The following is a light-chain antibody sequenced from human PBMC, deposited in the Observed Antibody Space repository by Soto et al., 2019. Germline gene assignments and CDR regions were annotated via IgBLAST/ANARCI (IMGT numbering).Light chain of an antibody. CDR3: EVWDNSRDVVV. CDR2: DDR. Sequence: SYELTQAPSVSVGPGQTARITCAGNNLGEKSVHWHKQRPGQAPILVIFDDRDRASGIPERISGSNSDNTATLTISGVEAGDEADYFCEVWDNSRDVVVFGGGTKLTVL. V-gene: IGLV3-21*02. J-gene: IGLJ3*02. CDR1: NLGEKS.